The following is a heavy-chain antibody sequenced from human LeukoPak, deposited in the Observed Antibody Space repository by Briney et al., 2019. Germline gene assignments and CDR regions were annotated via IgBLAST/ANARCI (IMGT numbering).Heavy chain of an antibody. CDR3: AREYNWNYAGAFDI. CDR2: ISSSGSTI. CDR1: GFTFSDYY. D-gene: IGHD1-7*01. J-gene: IGHJ3*02. Sequence: GGSLRLSCAASGFTFSDYYMSWIRQAPGKGLEWVSYISSSGSTIYYADSVKGRFTISRDNAKNSLSLQMNSLRAEDTALYYCAREYNWNYAGAFDIWGQGTMVTVSS. V-gene: IGHV3-11*04.